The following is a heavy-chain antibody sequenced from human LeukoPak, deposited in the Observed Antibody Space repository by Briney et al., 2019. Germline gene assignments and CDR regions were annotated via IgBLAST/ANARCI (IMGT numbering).Heavy chain of an antibody. CDR3: AKNLGSGSYYNVDYYYGMDA. J-gene: IGHJ6*04. CDR2: ISGSGGSI. CDR1: GFTFSSYA. Sequence: GGSLRLSCAASGFTFSSYAMSWVRQAPGKGLEWVSAISGSGGSIYYADSVKGRFTISRDNSKNTLYLQMNSLRAEDTAVYYCAKNLGSGSYYNVDYYYGMDAWGKGTTVTVSS. V-gene: IGHV3-23*01. D-gene: IGHD3-10*01.